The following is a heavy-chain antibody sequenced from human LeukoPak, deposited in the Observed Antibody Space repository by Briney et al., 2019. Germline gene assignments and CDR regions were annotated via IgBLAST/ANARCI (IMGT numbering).Heavy chain of an antibody. CDR2: IYTGGST. CDR1: GFNLNTFL. CDR3: ARDFRYSSS. D-gene: IGHD6-13*01. V-gene: IGHV3-53*01. J-gene: IGHJ4*02. Sequence: PGGSLRLSCAASGFNLNTFLVHWVRQTPGKGLEWVSVIYTGGSTHYADSVKGRFTISRDNSKNTLYLQMDSLRAEDTAVYYCARDFRYSSSWGQGTLVTVSS.